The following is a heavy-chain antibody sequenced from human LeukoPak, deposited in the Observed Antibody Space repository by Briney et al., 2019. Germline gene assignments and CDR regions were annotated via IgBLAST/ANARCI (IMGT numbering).Heavy chain of an antibody. V-gene: IGHV1-69*06. J-gene: IGHJ4*02. D-gene: IGHD3-22*01. Sequence: GASVKVSCKASGGTFSSYAISWVRQAPGQGLEWMGGIIPIFGTANYAQKFQGRVTITADKSTSTAYMELSSLRSEDTAVYYCASSPYYYDSSGYYYPYWGQGTLVTVSS. CDR3: ASSPYYYDSSGYYYPY. CDR1: GGTFSSYA. CDR2: IIPIFGTA.